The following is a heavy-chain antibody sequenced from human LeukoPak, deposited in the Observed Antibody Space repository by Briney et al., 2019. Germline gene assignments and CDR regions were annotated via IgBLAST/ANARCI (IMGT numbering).Heavy chain of an antibody. Sequence: PGGSLRLSCAASRFTFSSYYMTWVRQAPGKGLEWVANIKQDGSDKFYMDSVKGRFTISRDNAKNSLYLQMNSLRAEDTAVYYCARVPGYYDSSGYPRPLDYWGQGTLVTVSS. CDR1: RFTFSSYY. V-gene: IGHV3-7*01. D-gene: IGHD3-22*01. CDR2: IKQDGSDK. J-gene: IGHJ4*02. CDR3: ARVPGYYDSSGYPRPLDY.